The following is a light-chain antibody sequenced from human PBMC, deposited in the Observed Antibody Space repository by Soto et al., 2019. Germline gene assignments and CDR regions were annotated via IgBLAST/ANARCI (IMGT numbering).Light chain of an antibody. J-gene: IGLJ1*01. CDR3: SSYTSSTTPYV. Sequence: QSVLTQPASMSGSPGQSSTISCTGTSSDVGGYNFVTWFQHHPGKAPKLIIYDVSNRPSGVSNRFSGSKSGNTASLTISGLQAEDEADFYRSSYTSSTTPYVFGTGTKVTVL. V-gene: IGLV2-14*03. CDR2: DVS. CDR1: SSDVGGYNF.